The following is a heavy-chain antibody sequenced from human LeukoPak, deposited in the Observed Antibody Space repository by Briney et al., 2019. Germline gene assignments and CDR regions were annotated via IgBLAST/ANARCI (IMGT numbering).Heavy chain of an antibody. V-gene: IGHV3-49*04. D-gene: IGHD3-22*01. CDR3: TKEGYDADY. CDR1: GFTFSSYE. CDR2: IRSKAYGGTT. J-gene: IGHJ4*02. Sequence: QPGGSLRLSCAASGFTFSSYEMNWVRQAPGKGLDWVGFIRSKAYGGTTEYAASVKGRFTISRDDSKSIAYLQMNSLKTEDTAVYYCTKEGYDADYWGQGTLVTVSS.